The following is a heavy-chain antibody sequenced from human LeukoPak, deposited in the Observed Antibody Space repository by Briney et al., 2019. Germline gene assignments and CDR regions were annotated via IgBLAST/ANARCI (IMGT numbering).Heavy chain of an antibody. CDR3: ARDRDGGATYYYYYYMDV. J-gene: IGHJ6*03. CDR2: IYTSGST. Sequence: LTCXVSGGSISSYYWSWIRQPAGKGLEWIGRIYTSGSTNYNPSLKSRVTMSVDTSKNQFSLKLSSVTAADTAVYYCARDRDGGATYYYYYYMDVWGKGTTVTVSS. CDR1: GGSISSYY. V-gene: IGHV4-4*07. D-gene: IGHD1-26*01.